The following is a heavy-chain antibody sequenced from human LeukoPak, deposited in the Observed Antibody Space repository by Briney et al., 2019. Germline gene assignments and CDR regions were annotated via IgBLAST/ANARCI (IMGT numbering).Heavy chain of an antibody. CDR3: ARQQQLLFDY. CDR1: GGSISSYY. V-gene: IGHV4-59*08. D-gene: IGHD6-13*01. J-gene: IGHJ4*02. CDR2: IYYSGSI. Sequence: PSETLSLTCTVSGGSISSYYWSWIRQPPGKGLEWIGYIYYSGSINYNPSLKSRVTISVDTSKNQFSLKLSSVTAADTAVYYCARQQQLLFDYWGQGTLVTVSS.